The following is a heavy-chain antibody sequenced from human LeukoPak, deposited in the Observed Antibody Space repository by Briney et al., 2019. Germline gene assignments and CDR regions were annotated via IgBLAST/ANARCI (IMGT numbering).Heavy chain of an antibody. Sequence: SETLSLTCAVSGGSISSYYWSWIRQPPGKGLEWIGYIYYSGSTNYNPSLKSRVTISVDTSKNQFSPKLSSVTAADTAVYYCARHPPHYGSGSYWPFEPYYYYGMDVWGQGTTVTVSS. V-gene: IGHV4-59*08. J-gene: IGHJ6*02. CDR1: GGSISSYY. CDR2: IYYSGST. CDR3: ARHPPHYGSGSYWPFEPYYYYGMDV. D-gene: IGHD3-10*01.